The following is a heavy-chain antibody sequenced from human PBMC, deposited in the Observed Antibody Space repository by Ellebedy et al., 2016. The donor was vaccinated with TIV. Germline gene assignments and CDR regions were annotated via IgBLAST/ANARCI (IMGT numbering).Heavy chain of an antibody. V-gene: IGHV1-18*01. CDR3: ARDSRWNVLHGSSGMDV. CDR1: GYTFNAFG. D-gene: IGHD1-1*01. Sequence: ASVKVSCKASGYTFNAFGITWVRQAPGQGLEWLGWISPYNGHTNYGQKFQGRVTLTTDTSTGKAYMELRSLRSDDSAVYFCARDSRWNVLHGSSGMDVWGQGTTVTVSS. CDR2: ISPYNGHT. J-gene: IGHJ6*02.